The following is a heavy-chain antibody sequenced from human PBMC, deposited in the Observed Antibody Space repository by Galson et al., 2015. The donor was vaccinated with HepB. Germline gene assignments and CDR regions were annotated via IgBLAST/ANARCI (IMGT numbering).Heavy chain of an antibody. CDR3: AREPLPVVSGSYHFDY. V-gene: IGHV1-69*10. Sequence: SVKVSCKSAGGTISDYGISWVRQASGQGLEWAGGIVRLLDVPNYAQKFVGSVTIAADKSTSTAYMELKSITSEDADVYFCAREPLPVVSGSYHFDYWGPGTLVVVSS. J-gene: IGHJ4*02. D-gene: IGHD1-26*01. CDR1: GGTISDYG. CDR2: IVRLLDVP.